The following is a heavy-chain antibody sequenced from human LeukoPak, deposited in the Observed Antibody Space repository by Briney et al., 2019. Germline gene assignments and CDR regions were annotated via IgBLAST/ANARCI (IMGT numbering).Heavy chain of an antibody. CDR3: AVGGSFDY. CDR1: GSTFSSYS. J-gene: IGHJ4*02. CDR2: ISGSSTYI. D-gene: IGHD3-16*01. V-gene: IGHV3-21*01. Sequence: GGSLRLSCAASGSTFSSYSMNWVRQTPGKGLEWVSSISGSSTYIWYADSVKGRFTISRDNAKNSLYLQMNSLRAEDTAVYYCAVGGSFDYWGQGTLVTVSS.